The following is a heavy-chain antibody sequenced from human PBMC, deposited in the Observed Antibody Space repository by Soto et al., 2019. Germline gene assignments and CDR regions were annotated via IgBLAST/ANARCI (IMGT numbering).Heavy chain of an antibody. D-gene: IGHD4-17*01. V-gene: IGHV1-46*01. J-gene: IGHJ5*02. CDR1: GYTFTSYY. CDR2: INPSGGST. Sequence: ASVKVSCKASGYTFTSYYMHWVRQAPGQGLEWMGIINPSGGSTSYAQKFQGRVTMTRDTSTSTVYMELSSLRSEDTAVYYCARGMTTVPHKTLRFDPWGQGTLVTVSS. CDR3: ARGMTTVPHKTLRFDP.